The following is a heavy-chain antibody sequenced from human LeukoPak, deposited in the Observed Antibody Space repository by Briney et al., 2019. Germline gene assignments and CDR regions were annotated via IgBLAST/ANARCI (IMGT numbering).Heavy chain of an antibody. J-gene: IGHJ6*03. Sequence: SETLSLTCAVYGGSFSGYYWSWIRQPPGKGLEWIGEINHSGSTNYNPSLKSRVTISVDTSKNQFSLKLSSVTAADTAVYYCARSANYYYYMDDWGKGTTVTVSS. CDR3: ARSANYYYYMDD. CDR2: INHSGST. CDR1: GGSFSGYY. V-gene: IGHV4-34*01.